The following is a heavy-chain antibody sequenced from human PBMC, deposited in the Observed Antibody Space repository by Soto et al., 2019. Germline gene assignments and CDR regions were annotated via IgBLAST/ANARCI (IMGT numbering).Heavy chain of an antibody. J-gene: IGHJ6*02. V-gene: IGHV3-43D*04. D-gene: IGHD3-3*02. CDR1: GFTFDDYA. Sequence: EVQLAESGGVVVQPGGSLKLSCAASGFTFDDYAMNWVRQVPGKGLEWVSRISWDGLSAFYADSVKGRFTISRDNYKNSLNLQMNSLRIEDTALYYCGIFSGTRDVWGQGTMVTVS. CDR3: GIFSGTRDV. CDR2: ISWDGLSA.